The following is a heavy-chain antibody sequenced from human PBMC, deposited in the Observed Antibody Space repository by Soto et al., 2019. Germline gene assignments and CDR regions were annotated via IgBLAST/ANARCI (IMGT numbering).Heavy chain of an antibody. CDR2: MNPNSGNT. CDR3: ARIVVAAAGTAYAFDI. CDR1: GYTFTSYD. V-gene: IGHV1-8*01. D-gene: IGHD6-13*01. Sequence: ASVKVSCKASGYTFTSYDINWVRQATGQGLEWMGWMNPNSGNTGYAQKFQGRVTMTRNTSISTAYTELSSLRSEDTAVYYCARIVVAAAGTAYAFDIWGQGTMVTVSS. J-gene: IGHJ3*02.